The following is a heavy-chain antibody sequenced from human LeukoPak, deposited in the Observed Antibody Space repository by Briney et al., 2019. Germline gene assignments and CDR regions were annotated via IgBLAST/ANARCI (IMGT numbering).Heavy chain of an antibody. CDR2: IHPEGNEK. Sequence: GGSLRLSCAASGFTFRNFWMSWVRQAPGRGLEWVANIHPEGNEKYHVESVKGRFTISRDNAKNSLYLQMNSLRAEDTAVYYCARDQYCSSTSCYKTHYYYYYMDVWGKGTTVTVSS. CDR1: GFTFRNFW. CDR3: ARDQYCSSTSCYKTHYYYYYMDV. J-gene: IGHJ6*03. V-gene: IGHV3-7*01. D-gene: IGHD2-2*01.